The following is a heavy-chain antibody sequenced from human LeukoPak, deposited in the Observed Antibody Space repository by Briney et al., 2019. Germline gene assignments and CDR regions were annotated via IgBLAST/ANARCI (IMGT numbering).Heavy chain of an antibody. CDR2: INSDGSST. Sequence: PGVSLRLSCAASGFTFSSYWMHWVRHAPGKGLVWVSRINSDGSSTSYADSVKGRFSISRDNAKNTLYLQMNSLRAEDTAVYYCAREWCSSTSCWENFDYWGQGTLVTVSS. J-gene: IGHJ4*02. V-gene: IGHV3-74*01. CDR1: GFTFSSYW. D-gene: IGHD2-2*01. CDR3: AREWCSSTSCWENFDY.